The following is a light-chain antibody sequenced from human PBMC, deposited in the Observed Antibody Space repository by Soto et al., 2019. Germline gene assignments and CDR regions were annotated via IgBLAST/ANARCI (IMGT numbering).Light chain of an antibody. Sequence: DIQMTQSPSSLSASVGDRVSITCRASQGITTYLAWYQQKPGKVPNLLIYGASTLQSGVPSRFSGSGSGTDFTLTISNLQTEDVATYYCQTYNSAQTWTFGQGTKVYIK. CDR2: GAS. CDR3: QTYNSAQTWT. CDR1: QGITTY. J-gene: IGKJ1*01. V-gene: IGKV1-27*01.